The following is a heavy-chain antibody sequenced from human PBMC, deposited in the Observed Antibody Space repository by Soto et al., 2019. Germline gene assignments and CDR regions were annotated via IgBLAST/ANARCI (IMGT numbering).Heavy chain of an antibody. CDR2: IYHSGST. Sequence: QVQLQESGPGLVKPSGTLSLTCAVSGGSISSSNWWSWVRQPPGKGLEWIGEIYHSGSTNYNPSLKSRFTISVDKSKNQFSLKLSSVTAADTAVYYCARDFPNTYGDYGSNWFDPWGQGTLVTVSS. J-gene: IGHJ5*02. D-gene: IGHD4-17*01. V-gene: IGHV4-4*02. CDR1: GGSISSSNW. CDR3: ARDFPNTYGDYGSNWFDP.